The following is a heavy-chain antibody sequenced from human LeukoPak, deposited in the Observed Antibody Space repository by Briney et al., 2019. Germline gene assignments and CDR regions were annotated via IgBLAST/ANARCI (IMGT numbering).Heavy chain of an antibody. CDR3: AKTENDYYGSGSPYYFDY. D-gene: IGHD3-10*01. CDR1: GFTFSSYA. Sequence: KSGRSLRLSCAASGFTFSSYAMHWVRQAPGKGLEWVSYISGGSDYIFYTDSVKGRFTISRDNSKNTLYLQMNSLRAEDTAVYYCAKTENDYYGSGSPYYFDYWGQGTLVTVSS. J-gene: IGHJ4*02. V-gene: IGHV3-21*01. CDR2: ISGGSDYI.